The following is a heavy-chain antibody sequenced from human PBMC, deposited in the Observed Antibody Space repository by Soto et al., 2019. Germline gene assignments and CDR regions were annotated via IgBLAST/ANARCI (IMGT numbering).Heavy chain of an antibody. Sequence: QVQLVESGGAVVQPGRSLRLSCGVSGFTFRSYARYWVRQAPGKGLEWVAVITHDGSQKYYADYVKGRFTISRDNSKKRLYLQMNSLREDDTAVYYCARDPFEYDSDIVPAPSRGFDYWGQGTLVTVSS. J-gene: IGHJ4*02. D-gene: IGHD3-22*01. V-gene: IGHV3-30*04. CDR3: ARDPFEYDSDIVPAPSRGFDY. CDR1: GFTFRSYA. CDR2: ITHDGSQK.